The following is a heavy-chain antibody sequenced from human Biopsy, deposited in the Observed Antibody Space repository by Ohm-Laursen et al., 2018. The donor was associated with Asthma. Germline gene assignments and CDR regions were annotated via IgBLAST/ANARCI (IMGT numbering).Heavy chain of an antibody. J-gene: IGHJ4*02. CDR2: INTNTGNP. CDR1: GYTFTYFS. V-gene: IGHV7-4-1*02. D-gene: IGHD5-12*01. CDR3: ARGRYRGYDFDY. Sequence: GSSVKVSCKASGYTFTYFSIYWVRQAPEQGLEWLGKINTNTGNPTYAQAYTGRFVFSLDTSVSTAYLRISSLKADDTAVYYCARGRYRGYDFDYWGQGSLVTVPP.